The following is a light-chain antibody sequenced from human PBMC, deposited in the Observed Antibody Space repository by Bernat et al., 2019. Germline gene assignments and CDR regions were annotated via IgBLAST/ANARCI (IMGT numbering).Light chain of an antibody. Sequence: QSALTQPASVSGSPGQSITISCTGTSSDIGAYNYVSWYQQHPGKAPKLMIYDVSNRPSGFSNRFSGSKSGNTASLTISGLQAEDEADYYCSSYTSSSTWVFGEGTKLTVL. J-gene: IGLJ3*02. V-gene: IGLV2-14*01. CDR3: SSYTSSSTWV. CDR1: SSDIGAYNY. CDR2: DVS.